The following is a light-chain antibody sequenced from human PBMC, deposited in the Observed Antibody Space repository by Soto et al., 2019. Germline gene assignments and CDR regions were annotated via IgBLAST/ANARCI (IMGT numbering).Light chain of an antibody. Sequence: QSVLTQPASVSGSPGQSITISCTGTSSDVGGYNYVSWYQQHPGKAPKFMIYDVSNRPSGVSNRFSGPKSGNTASLTISGLQAEDEADYYGCSYTTSNTRQIVFGTGTKLTVL. V-gene: IGLV2-14*01. CDR2: DVS. CDR3: CSYTTSNTRQIV. J-gene: IGLJ1*01. CDR1: SSDVGGYNY.